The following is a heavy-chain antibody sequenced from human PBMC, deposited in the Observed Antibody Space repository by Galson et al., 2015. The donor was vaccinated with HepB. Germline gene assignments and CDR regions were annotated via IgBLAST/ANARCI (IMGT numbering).Heavy chain of an antibody. J-gene: IGHJ4*02. V-gene: IGHV3-74*01. CDR3: AREWAYGGFRKGFDY. Sequence: SLRLSCAASGFSFHMYWMHWVRQAPGKGLMWVSRINGNGSNTDYADSVKGRVTVSRDNAKNTLYLQMNSLRVEDTAVYYCAREWAYGGFRKGFDYWGQGALVTVSS. D-gene: IGHD4/OR15-4a*01. CDR2: INGNGSNT. CDR1: GFSFHMYW.